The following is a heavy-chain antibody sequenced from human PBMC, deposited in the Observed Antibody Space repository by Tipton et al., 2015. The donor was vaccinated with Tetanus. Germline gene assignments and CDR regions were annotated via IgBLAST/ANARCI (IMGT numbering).Heavy chain of an antibody. CDR3: AGEADCSGGSCFSGGFDA. CDR2: SWYDGTDK. J-gene: IGHJ4*02. D-gene: IGHD2-15*01. Sequence: SGFIFSSYGIHWVRQAPGKGLEWLAVSWYDGTDKYYADSVKGRFTISRDDSKSTLYLQMNSLRAGDTALYYWAGEADCSGGSCFSGGFDAWGQGTQVTVSS. CDR1: GFIFSSYG. V-gene: IGHV3-33*01.